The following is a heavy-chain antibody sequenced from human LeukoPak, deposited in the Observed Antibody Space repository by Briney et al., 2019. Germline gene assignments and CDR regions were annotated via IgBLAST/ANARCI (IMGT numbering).Heavy chain of an antibody. V-gene: IGHV3-30*04. CDR1: GFTLRSIA. CDR2: ILSDGRTD. CDR3: ARSDYYDSSGYYYGY. Sequence: GSLRLSCAAPGFTLRSIAMHWVRQAPGKGLEWVAVILSDGRTDFYATAVKGRFTIFADNSKSTLFPQMNSLGPEDTAVYFCARSDYYDSSGYYYGYWGQGTLVTVSS. J-gene: IGHJ4*02. D-gene: IGHD3-22*01.